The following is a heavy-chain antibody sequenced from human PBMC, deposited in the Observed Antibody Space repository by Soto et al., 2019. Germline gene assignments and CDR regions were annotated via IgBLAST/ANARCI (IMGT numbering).Heavy chain of an antibody. V-gene: IGHV5-51*01. D-gene: IGHD3-22*01. Sequence: AVESLKISCRTSGYIFTSYWISWVLEMPGKGLEWMGIIFPSDSDTRYSPSFQGQVTISADRSTSTVFLQWASLKASDTAVYFCARKDKSGYFNWFDPWGQGTLVTVSS. CDR3: ARKDKSGYFNWFDP. CDR2: IFPSDSDT. J-gene: IGHJ5*02. CDR1: GYIFTSYW.